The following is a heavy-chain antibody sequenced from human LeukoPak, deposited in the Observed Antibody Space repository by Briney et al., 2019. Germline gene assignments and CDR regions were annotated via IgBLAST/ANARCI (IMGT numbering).Heavy chain of an antibody. CDR1: GFTFSSYD. Sequence: GGSLRLSCAASGFTFSSYDMHWVRQATGKGLEWVSAIGTAGDTYYPGSVKGRFTISRENAKNSLYLQMNSLRAGDTAVYYCAKAVRGEYYFDYWGQGTLLTVSS. CDR3: AKAVRGEYYFDY. J-gene: IGHJ4*02. V-gene: IGHV3-13*04. CDR2: IGTAGDT. D-gene: IGHD3-10*01.